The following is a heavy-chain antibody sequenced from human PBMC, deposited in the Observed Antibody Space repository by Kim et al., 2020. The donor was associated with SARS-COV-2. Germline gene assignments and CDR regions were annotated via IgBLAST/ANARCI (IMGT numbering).Heavy chain of an antibody. J-gene: IGHJ4*02. V-gene: IGHV2-70*11. D-gene: IGHD3-22*01. CDR2: IDWDDDK. CDR3: ARIGGYYDSSGYYLYYFDY. Sequence: SGPTLVKPTQTLTLTCTFSGFSLSTSGMCVSWIRQPPGKALEWLARIDWDDDKYYSTSLKTRLTISKDTSKNQVVLTMTNMDPVDTATYYCARIGGYYDSSGYYLYYFDYWGQGTLVTVSS. CDR1: GFSLSTSGMC.